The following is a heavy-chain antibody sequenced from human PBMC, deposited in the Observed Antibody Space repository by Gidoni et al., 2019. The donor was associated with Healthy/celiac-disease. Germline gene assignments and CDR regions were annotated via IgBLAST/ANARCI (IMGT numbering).Heavy chain of an antibody. Sequence: EVQLLESGVGLVQPGRSLRLSCSASGFTFDDYDMHWVRQSPGKGLEWVSGMSGNSGSIGYADSVKGRFTISRDNAKNSLYLQMNSLRAEDTALYYCAKDGARYDFWSGYPYDYWGQGTLVTVSS. D-gene: IGHD3-3*01. J-gene: IGHJ4*02. CDR2: MSGNSGSI. CDR3: AKDGARYDFWSGYPYDY. CDR1: GFTFDDYD. V-gene: IGHV3-9*01.